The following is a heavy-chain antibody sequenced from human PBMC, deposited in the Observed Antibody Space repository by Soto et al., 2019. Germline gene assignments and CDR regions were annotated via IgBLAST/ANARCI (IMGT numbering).Heavy chain of an antibody. V-gene: IGHV6-1*01. D-gene: IGHD6-13*01. CDR3: ARDLIAAAGTGFDY. CDR2: TYYRSTWYD. Sequence: QVQLQQSGPGLVKPSRTLSLTCAISGDSVSSNSATWNWIRQSPSRGLEWLGRTYYRSTWYDEYAVSVKSRITINPDTSKNQFSLQLNSVTPEDTAVYYCARDLIAAAGTGFDYWGQGTLVTVSS. CDR1: GDSVSSNSAT. J-gene: IGHJ4*02.